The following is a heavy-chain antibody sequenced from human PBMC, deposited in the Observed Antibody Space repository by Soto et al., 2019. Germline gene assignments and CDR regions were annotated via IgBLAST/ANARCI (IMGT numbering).Heavy chain of an antibody. CDR2: ISYDGSNK. D-gene: IGHD2-15*01. CDR1: GFTFSSYA. Sequence: QVQLVESGGGVVQPGRSLRLSCAASGFTFSSYAMHWVRQAPGKGLEWVAVISYDGSNKCYADSVKGRSTISRDNSKNTLYLQMNSLRAEDTAVYYCARVPSSSGRAHFDYWGQGTLVTVSS. J-gene: IGHJ4*02. V-gene: IGHV3-30-3*01. CDR3: ARVPSSSGRAHFDY.